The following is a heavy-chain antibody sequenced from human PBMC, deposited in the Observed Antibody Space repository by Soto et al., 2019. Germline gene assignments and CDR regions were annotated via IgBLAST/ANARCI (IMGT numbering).Heavy chain of an antibody. V-gene: IGHV4-59*01. CDR1: GGSISSYY. CDR3: ARGDMITFGGVIVDRFFDY. Sequence: ASETLSLTCTVSGGSISSYYWSWIRQPPGKGLEWIGYIYYSGSTNYNPSLKSRVTISVDTSKNQFSLKLSSVTAADTAVYYCARGDMITFGGVIVDRFFDYWGQGTLVTVSS. D-gene: IGHD3-16*02. CDR2: IYYSGST. J-gene: IGHJ4*02.